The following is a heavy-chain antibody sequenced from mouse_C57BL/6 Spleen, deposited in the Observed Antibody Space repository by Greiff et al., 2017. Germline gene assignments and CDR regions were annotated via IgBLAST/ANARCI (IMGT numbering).Heavy chain of an antibody. V-gene: IGHV1-82*01. Sequence: VQLQQSGPELVKPGASVKISCKASGYAFSSSWMNWVKQRPGKGLEWIGRIYPGDGDTNYNGKFKGKATMTADKSSSTAYMQLSSLTSEDSAVYFCARSKLRSWFAYWGQGTLVTVSA. CDR3: ARSKLRSWFAY. J-gene: IGHJ3*01. CDR2: IYPGDGDT. D-gene: IGHD1-1*01. CDR1: GYAFSSSW.